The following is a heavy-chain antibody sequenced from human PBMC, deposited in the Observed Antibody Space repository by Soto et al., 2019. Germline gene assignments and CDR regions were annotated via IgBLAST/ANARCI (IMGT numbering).Heavy chain of an antibody. CDR3: ARDPYSSSSYYYYYGTDV. D-gene: IGHD6-6*01. J-gene: IGHJ6*02. V-gene: IGHV1-69*06. CDR2: IIPIFGTA. CDR1: GGTFSSYA. Sequence: VKVSCKASGGTFSSYAISWVRQAPGQGLEWMGGIIPIFGTANYAQKFQGRVTITADKSTSTAYMELSSLRSEDTAVYYCARDPYSSSSYYYYYGTDVWGQGTTVTVSS.